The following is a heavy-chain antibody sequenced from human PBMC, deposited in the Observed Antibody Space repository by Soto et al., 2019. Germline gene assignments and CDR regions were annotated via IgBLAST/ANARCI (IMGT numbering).Heavy chain of an antibody. CDR2: IDPSDSYT. D-gene: IGHD6-13*01. CDR3: ASRCIAHYYYYGIDV. CDR1: GYSFTSDW. Sequence: GECLKSSCKGSGYSFTSDWISWVRQMPGKGLEWMGRIDPSDSYTNYSPSFQGHVTISADKSISTAYLQWSSLKASATAMYYCASRCIAHYYYYGIDVWSQGTTVTGSS. J-gene: IGHJ6*02. V-gene: IGHV5-10-1*01.